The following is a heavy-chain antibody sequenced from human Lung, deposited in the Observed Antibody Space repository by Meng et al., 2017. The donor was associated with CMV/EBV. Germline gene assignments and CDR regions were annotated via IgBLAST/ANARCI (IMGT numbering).Heavy chain of an antibody. D-gene: IGHD2-15*01. CDR1: GYTSTSYD. J-gene: IGHJ5*02. Sequence: GVTKPGAAGKVSCKASGYTSTSYDINWVRQTTGQGLEWMGWMNPNSSNTGYAQKFQGRVTMTRNTSISTAYMELSSLRSEDTAVYYCARGYCSGGSCPVFDPWGQGTLVTVSS. CDR3: ARGYCSGGSCPVFDP. CDR2: MNPNSSNT. V-gene: IGHV1-8*01.